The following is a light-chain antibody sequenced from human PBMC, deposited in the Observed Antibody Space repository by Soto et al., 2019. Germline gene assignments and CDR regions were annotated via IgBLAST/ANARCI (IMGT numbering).Light chain of an antibody. Sequence: QSALTQPASVSRSPGQSITIACTGTSSDVGCYNYVSWYQQHPGKAPKLMIYEVSNRPSGVSNRFSGSKSGNTASLTISGLQAEDEADYYCSSYTSSSLYVFGTGTKVTVL. CDR2: EVS. V-gene: IGLV2-14*01. J-gene: IGLJ1*01. CDR3: SSYTSSSLYV. CDR1: SSDVGCYNY.